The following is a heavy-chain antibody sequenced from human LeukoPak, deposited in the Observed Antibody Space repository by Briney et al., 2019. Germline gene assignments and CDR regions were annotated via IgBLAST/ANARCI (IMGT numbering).Heavy chain of an antibody. Sequence: PSETLSLTCAVYGGSFSGYYWSWIRQPPGKGLEWIGEINHSGSANYNPSLKSRVTISVDTSKNQFSLKLSSVTAADTAVYYCARGDMILDTASFDYWGQGILVTVSS. CDR2: INHSGSA. J-gene: IGHJ4*02. D-gene: IGHD5-18*01. CDR1: GGSFSGYY. V-gene: IGHV4-34*01. CDR3: ARGDMILDTASFDY.